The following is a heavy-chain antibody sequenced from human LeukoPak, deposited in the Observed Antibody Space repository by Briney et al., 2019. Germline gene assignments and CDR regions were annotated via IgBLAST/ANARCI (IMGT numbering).Heavy chain of an antibody. V-gene: IGHV1-18*01. CDR3: ARDGVYYDSSDPFDY. D-gene: IGHD3-22*01. CDR2: ISAYNGNT. CDR1: GYTFTSYG. Sequence: ASVKVSCKASGYTFTSYGISWVQQAPGQGLEWMGWISAYNGNTNYAQKLQGRVTMTTDTSTSTAYMELRSLRSDDTAVYYCARDGVYYDSSDPFDYWGQGTLVTVSS. J-gene: IGHJ4*02.